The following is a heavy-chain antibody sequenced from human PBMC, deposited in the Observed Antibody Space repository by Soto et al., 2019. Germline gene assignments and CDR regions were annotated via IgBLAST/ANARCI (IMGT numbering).Heavy chain of an antibody. D-gene: IGHD6-13*01. CDR1: GYSFTSYW. V-gene: IGHV5-51*01. Sequence: PGESLKISCKGSGYSFTSYWIGWVRQMPGKGLEWMGIIYPGDSDTRYSPSFQGQVTISADKSISTAYLQWSSLKASDTAMYYCARPLVTAAAGTNYYYGMDVWGQGTTVTVSS. CDR2: IYPGDSDT. CDR3: ARPLVTAAAGTNYYYGMDV. J-gene: IGHJ6*02.